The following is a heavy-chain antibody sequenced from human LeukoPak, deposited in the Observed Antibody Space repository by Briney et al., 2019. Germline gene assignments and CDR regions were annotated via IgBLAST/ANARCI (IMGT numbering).Heavy chain of an antibody. D-gene: IGHD1-26*01. CDR1: GYSFSSYW. V-gene: IGHV5-51*01. CDR3: ARAEKTMGATFPWFDY. J-gene: IGHJ4*02. Sequence: GESPKISCKGSGYSFSSYWIGWVRQMPGKGLEWMGFIYPGDSDTRYSPSFQGQVTISADKSISTAYLQWSSLKASDTAMYYCARAEKTMGATFPWFDYWGQGTLVTVSS. CDR2: IYPGDSDT.